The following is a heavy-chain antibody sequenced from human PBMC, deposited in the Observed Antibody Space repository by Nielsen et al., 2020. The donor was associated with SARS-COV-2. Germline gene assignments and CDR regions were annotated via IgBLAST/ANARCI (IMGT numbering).Heavy chain of an antibody. V-gene: IGHV3-23*01. CDR1: GFTFSAYA. D-gene: IGHD5-12*01. J-gene: IGHJ4*02. Sequence: GGSLRLSCAASGFTFSAYAMIWVRQAAGKGLEWVSAVSGDVAHTTYYADSVKGRFTISRDNSKNTLYLQMNGLRAEDTAIYYCARDGTIGYGVYLDYWGQGTPVTVSS. CDR2: VSGDVAHTT. CDR3: ARDGTIGYGVYLDY.